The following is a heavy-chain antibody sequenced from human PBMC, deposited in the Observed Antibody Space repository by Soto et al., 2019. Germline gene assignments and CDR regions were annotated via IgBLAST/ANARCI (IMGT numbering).Heavy chain of an antibody. CDR1: GGTFSSYT. CDR3: ARRYCSGGSCYPSGWFDP. CDR2: IIPILGIA. Sequence: QVQLVQSGAEVKKPGSSVKVSCKASGGTFSSYTISWVRQAPGQGLEWMGRIIPILGIANYAQKFQGRVTITEDKSMSTAYMELSSLRSEDTAVYYCARRYCSGGSCYPSGWFDPWGQGTLVTVSS. V-gene: IGHV1-69*02. J-gene: IGHJ5*02. D-gene: IGHD2-15*01.